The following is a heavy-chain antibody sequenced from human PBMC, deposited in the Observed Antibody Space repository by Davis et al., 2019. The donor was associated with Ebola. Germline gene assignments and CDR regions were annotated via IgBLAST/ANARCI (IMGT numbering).Heavy chain of an antibody. CDR2: IYSRGTTV. CDR1: GFTFSSYE. Sequence: PGGSLRLSCAASGFTFSSYEMNWVRQAPGKGLEWISYIYSRGTTVYYADSVKGRFTISRDNAKNSLFLQMSSLRPEDTAVYYCAWSGYRPYWGQGTLVTVSS. CDR3: AWSGYRPY. D-gene: IGHD3-3*01. J-gene: IGHJ4*02. V-gene: IGHV3-48*03.